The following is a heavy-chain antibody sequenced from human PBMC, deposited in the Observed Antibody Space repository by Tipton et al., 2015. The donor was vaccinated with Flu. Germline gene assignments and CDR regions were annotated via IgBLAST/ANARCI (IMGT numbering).Heavy chain of an antibody. CDR2: INPNDNGT. J-gene: IGHJ3*02. Sequence: QLVQSGPEVRKPGGSVKVSCKASGYSLTNHGVTWLRQAPGQGLEWMGWINPNDNGTRYPQKFQGRVTMTRDTSISTVYMELSRLSSDDTAVYYCARDGAGYNGAFDMWGQGTMVTVSS. CDR1: GYSLTNHG. V-gene: IGHV1-2*02. CDR3: ARDGAGYNGAFDM. D-gene: IGHD5-24*01.